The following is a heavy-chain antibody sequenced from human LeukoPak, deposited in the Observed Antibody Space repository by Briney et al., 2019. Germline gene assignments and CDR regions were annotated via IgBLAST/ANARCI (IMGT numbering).Heavy chain of an antibody. CDR3: TTPPHGDYGDY. Sequence: GGSLRLSCAASGFTFSDAWMTWVRQAPGKGLEWLGLIKSKTDGGTTDYAAPVKGRFTVSRDDSKNTPFLQMNSLKTEDTAVYYCTTPPHGDYGDYWGQGTLVTVSS. CDR1: GFTFSDAW. J-gene: IGHJ4*02. D-gene: IGHD2-8*01. V-gene: IGHV3-15*01. CDR2: IKSKTDGGTT.